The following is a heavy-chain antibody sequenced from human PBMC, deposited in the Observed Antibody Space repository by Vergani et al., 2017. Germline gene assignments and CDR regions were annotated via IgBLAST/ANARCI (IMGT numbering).Heavy chain of an antibody. CDR1: GGTFSSYT. J-gene: IGHJ3*02. V-gene: IGHV1-69*08. Sequence: QVQLVQSGAEVKKPGSSVKVSCKASGGTFSSYTISWVRQAPGQGLEWMGRIIPILGIANYAQKFQGRVTMTTDTSTSTAYMELRSLRSDDTAVYYCAREGETGDAFDIGGQGTMVTVSS. CDR2: IIPILGIA. D-gene: IGHD7-27*01. CDR3: AREGETGDAFDI.